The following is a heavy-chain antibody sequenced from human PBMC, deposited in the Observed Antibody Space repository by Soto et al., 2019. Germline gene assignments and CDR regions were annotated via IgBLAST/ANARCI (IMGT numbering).Heavy chain of an antibody. CDR1: GFTFSSYA. V-gene: IGHV3-23*01. J-gene: IGHJ5*02. Sequence: EVQLLESGGGLVQPGGSLRLSCGASGFTFSSYAMSWVRQAPGKGLEWVSAISGSGGSTYYADSVKGRFTISRDNSKNTLYLQMNSLRAEDMAVYYCATVARPVVTPNAGLDPCGQGTLVTVSS. D-gene: IGHD2-15*01. CDR2: ISGSGGST. CDR3: ATVARPVVTPNAGLDP.